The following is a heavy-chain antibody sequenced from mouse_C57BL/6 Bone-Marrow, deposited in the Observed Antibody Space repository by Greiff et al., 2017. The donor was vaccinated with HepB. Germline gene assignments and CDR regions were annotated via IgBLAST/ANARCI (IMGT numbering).Heavy chain of an antibody. J-gene: IGHJ2*01. CDR3: AREGGVVAHFDY. CDR1: GYTFTRYW. V-gene: IGHV1-69*01. Sequence: VQLQQPGAELVMPGASVKLSCKASGYTFTRYWMHWVKQRPGQGLEWIGEIDPSDSYTNYNQKFKGKSTLTVDKSSSTAYMQLSSLTSEDSAVYYCAREGGVVAHFDYWGQGTTLTVSS. D-gene: IGHD1-1*01. CDR2: IDPSDSYT.